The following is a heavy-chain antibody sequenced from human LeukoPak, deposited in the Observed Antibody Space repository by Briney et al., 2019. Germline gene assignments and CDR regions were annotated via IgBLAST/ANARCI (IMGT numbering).Heavy chain of an antibody. D-gene: IGHD5-18*01. V-gene: IGHV3-20*04. CDR3: ARADKDGYGFFGFDY. J-gene: IGHJ4*02. CDR1: GFAFDDYG. Sequence: GGSLRLSCATSGFAFDDYGMSWVRQAPAKGLEWVSGINWNGGSIGYADSVKGRFTISRDNAKNSLYLQINSLRAEDTALYYCARADKDGYGFFGFDYWGQGTLVTVSS. CDR2: INWNGGSI.